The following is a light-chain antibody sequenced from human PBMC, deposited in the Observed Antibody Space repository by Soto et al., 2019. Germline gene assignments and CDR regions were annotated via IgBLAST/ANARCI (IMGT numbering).Light chain of an antibody. Sequence: QSVLTQPPSAPGTPGQRVTISCSGSSSNIGSNTVNWYQQLPGTAPKLLIYSNNQRPSGVPDRLSGSKSGTSDSLAISGLQSEGEADYYCAAWDDSLNGYVFGTGTKVTVL. CDR1: SSNIGSNT. V-gene: IGLV1-44*01. J-gene: IGLJ1*01. CDR3: AAWDDSLNGYV. CDR2: SNN.